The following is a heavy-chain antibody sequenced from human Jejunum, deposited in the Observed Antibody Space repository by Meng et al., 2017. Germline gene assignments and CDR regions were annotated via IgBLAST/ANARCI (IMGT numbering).Heavy chain of an antibody. V-gene: IGHV3-72*01. CDR1: GFTFSDHL. Sequence: GGSLRLSCAASGFTFSDHLMDWVRQAPGKGLEWVARIRNKGQSYTTEYVASVKGRFTISRDDSKNSLYLQMNSLKTEDTALYYCARLTGISSPNFDHWGLGTLVTVSS. CDR2: IRNKGQSYTT. CDR3: ARLTGISSPNFDH. D-gene: IGHD2-8*02. J-gene: IGHJ4*02.